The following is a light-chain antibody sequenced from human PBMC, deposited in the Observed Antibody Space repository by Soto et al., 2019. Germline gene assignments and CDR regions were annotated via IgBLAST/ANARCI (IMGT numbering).Light chain of an antibody. CDR1: QSVSVY. V-gene: IGKV3-11*01. Sequence: EIVLTQSPATLSLSPGERATLSCRASQSVSVYLAWYQQKPGQAPRLLIFDASHRATGIPDRFSGSGSGTDFPLTISSLEPEDFAVYYCQHRTKWPRVGFGPGTKVDI. CDR3: QHRTKWPRVG. J-gene: IGKJ3*01. CDR2: DAS.